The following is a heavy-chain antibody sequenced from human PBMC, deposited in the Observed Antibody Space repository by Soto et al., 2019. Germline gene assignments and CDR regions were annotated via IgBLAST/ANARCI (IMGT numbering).Heavy chain of an antibody. V-gene: IGHV1-46*03. Sequence: QVQLVQSGAEVKEPGASVKVSCKASGYTFTSYYMHWVRQAPGQGLEWMGIINPSGGSTDYAQKFQGRVTMTRDTSTSTVYMELSSLRSEDTAVYYCARGYPPRDQVENLPGAHWGQGTLVTVSS. J-gene: IGHJ4*02. CDR3: ARGYPPRDQVENLPGAH. D-gene: IGHD1-26*01. CDR2: INPSGGST. CDR1: GYTFTSYY.